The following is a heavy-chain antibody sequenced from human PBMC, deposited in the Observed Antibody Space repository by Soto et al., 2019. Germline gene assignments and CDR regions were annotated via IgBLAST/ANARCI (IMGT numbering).Heavy chain of an antibody. D-gene: IGHD2-21*02. V-gene: IGHV1-3*01. J-gene: IGHJ4*02. CDR3: ARSIVVVTAADS. CDR1: GYTFTSYA. Sequence: QVQLVQSGAEVKKPGASVKVSCKASGYTFTSYAMHWVRQAPGQRLEWMGWINAGNGNTKYSQKFQGRVTITRDTPASTAYMEISSLRSEDTAVYYCARSIVVVTAADSWGQGTLVTVSS. CDR2: INAGNGNT.